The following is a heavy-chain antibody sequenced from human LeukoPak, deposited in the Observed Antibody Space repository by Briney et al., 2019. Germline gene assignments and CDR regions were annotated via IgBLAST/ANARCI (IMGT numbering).Heavy chain of an antibody. CDR2: IHFDGSTK. J-gene: IGHJ4*02. Sequence: PGGSLRLSCAASGFTFSSYGMHWVRQAPGMGLEWVAFIHFDGSTKYSGDSVKGRFTISRDNSKNTLYLQMNSLRPEDTAVYYCAKDQCTRTSCDGYPGYWGQGSLVTVSS. D-gene: IGHD2-2*01. CDR1: GFTFSSYG. CDR3: AKDQCTRTSCDGYPGY. V-gene: IGHV3-30*02.